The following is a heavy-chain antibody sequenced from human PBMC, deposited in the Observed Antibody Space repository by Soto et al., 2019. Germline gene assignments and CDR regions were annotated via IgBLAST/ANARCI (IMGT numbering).Heavy chain of an antibody. Sequence: PSETLSLTCAVYGGSFSGYYWSWIRQPPGKGLEWIGEINHSGSTNYNPSLKSRVTISVDTSKNQFSLKLSSVTAADTAVYYCARHQWQVGSSPYNWFDPWGQGTLVTVSS. D-gene: IGHD6-19*01. J-gene: IGHJ5*02. CDR1: GGSFSGYY. V-gene: IGHV4-34*01. CDR3: ARHQWQVGSSPYNWFDP. CDR2: INHSGST.